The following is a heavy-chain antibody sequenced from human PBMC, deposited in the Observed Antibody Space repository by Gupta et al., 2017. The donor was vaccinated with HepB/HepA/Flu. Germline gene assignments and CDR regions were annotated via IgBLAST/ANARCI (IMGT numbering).Heavy chain of an antibody. J-gene: IGHJ4*02. CDR2: ISSSGSGSTK. Sequence: EVQLVESGGGLVQPGGYLRLSCVASGFTFSSYEMNWVRQAPGKGLEWVSYISSSGSGSTKYYADSVKGRFTISRDNAKNSLYLQMNSLRAEDTAVYYCARGRRDYSYGFDYWGQGTLVTGSS. V-gene: IGHV3-48*03. D-gene: IGHD5-18*01. CDR1: GFTFSSYE. CDR3: ARGRRDYSYGFDY.